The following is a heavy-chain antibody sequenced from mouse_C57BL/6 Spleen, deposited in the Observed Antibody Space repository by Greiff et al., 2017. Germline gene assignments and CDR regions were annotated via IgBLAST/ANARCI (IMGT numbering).Heavy chain of an antibody. CDR2: INPNNGGT. CDR3: ARWTSTGFILAY. J-gene: IGHJ3*01. Sequence: VQLQQSGPELVKPGASVKIPCKASGYTFTDYNMDWVKQSQGKSLEWIGDINPNNGGTIYNQKFKGKATLTVDKSSSTAYMELRSLTSEDTAVYYCARWTSTGFILAYWGKGTLVTASA. V-gene: IGHV1-18*01. CDR1: GYTFTDYN. D-gene: IGHD1-1*01.